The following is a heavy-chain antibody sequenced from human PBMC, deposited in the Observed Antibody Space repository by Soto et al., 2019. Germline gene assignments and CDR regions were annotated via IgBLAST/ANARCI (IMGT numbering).Heavy chain of an antibody. D-gene: IGHD3-3*02. CDR3: AKDIFRVVITGAFDI. V-gene: IGHV3-23*01. Sequence: GESLKISCAASGFTFNNNAMSWVRQAPGKGLEWVSAISGSGGTTYYADSVRGRFTISRDNSKNTLYLQMNSLRAEDTAVYYCAKDIFRVVITGAFDIWGQGTMVTVSS. J-gene: IGHJ3*02. CDR1: GFTFNNNA. CDR2: ISGSGGTT.